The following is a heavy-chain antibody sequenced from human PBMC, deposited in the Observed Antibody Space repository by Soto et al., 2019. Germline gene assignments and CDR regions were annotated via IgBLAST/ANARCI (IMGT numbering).Heavy chain of an antibody. D-gene: IGHD6-19*01. CDR3: ARMDSGWYIRTFDI. V-gene: IGHV3-23*01. CDR1: GFTFSTSA. J-gene: IGHJ3*02. Sequence: GGSLRLSCVASGFTFSTSAMSWVRQAPGKGLEWVSAISGSGGSTYYADSVEGRFAISRDNSKNTLFLQMNSLRAEDSAVYYCARMDSGWYIRTFDIWGQGTMVTVSS. CDR2: ISGSGGST.